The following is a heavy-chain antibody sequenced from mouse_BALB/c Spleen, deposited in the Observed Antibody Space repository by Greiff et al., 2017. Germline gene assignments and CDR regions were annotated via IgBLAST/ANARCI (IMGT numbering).Heavy chain of an antibody. Sequence: VQLQQSGPELVKPGASVKMSCKASGYTFTSYVMHWVKQKPGQGLEWIGYINPYNDGTKYNEKFKGKATLTSDKSSSTAYMELSSLTSEDSAVYYCARGGVRGNFFMDYWGQGTSVTVSS. J-gene: IGHJ4*01. CDR3: ARGGVRGNFFMDY. CDR1: GYTFTSYV. D-gene: IGHD2-1*01. CDR2: INPYNDGT. V-gene: IGHV1-14*01.